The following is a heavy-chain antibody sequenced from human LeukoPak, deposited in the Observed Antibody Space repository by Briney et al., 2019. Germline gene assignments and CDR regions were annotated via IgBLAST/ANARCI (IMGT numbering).Heavy chain of an antibody. J-gene: IGHJ3*02. Sequence: GGSLRLSCAASGFTFSNAWMSWVRQAPGKGLEWVGRIKSKTDGGTTDYAAPVKGRFTISRDDSKNTLYLQMNSLKTEDTAVYYCTTFLVVVIGAFDIWGQGTMATVSS. D-gene: IGHD3-22*01. CDR1: GFTFSNAW. V-gene: IGHV3-15*01. CDR3: TTFLVVVIGAFDI. CDR2: IKSKTDGGTT.